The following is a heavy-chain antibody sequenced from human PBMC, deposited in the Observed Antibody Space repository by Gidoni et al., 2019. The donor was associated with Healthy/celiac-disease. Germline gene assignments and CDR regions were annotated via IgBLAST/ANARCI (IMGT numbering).Heavy chain of an antibody. J-gene: IGHJ6*02. V-gene: IGHV3-49*03. CDR3: TRDMGSYYYYGMDV. CDR1: GFTFGDDA. CDR2: IRSKAYGGTT. Sequence: EVQLVESGGGLVQPGRSLRLSCTASGFTFGDDAMSWFRQAPGKGLEWVVFIRSKAYGGTTEYAASVKGRFTISRDDSKSIAYLQINSLKTEDTAVYYCTRDMGSYYYYGMDVWGQGTTVTVSS. D-gene: IGHD3-10*01.